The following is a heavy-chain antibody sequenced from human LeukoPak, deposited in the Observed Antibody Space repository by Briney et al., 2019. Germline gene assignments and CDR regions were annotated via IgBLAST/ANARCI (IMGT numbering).Heavy chain of an antibody. Sequence: PSETLSLTCTVSGGSISSSSYYWGWIRQPPGKGLEWIGSIYYSGSTYYNPSLKSRVTISVDTSKSQFSLSLTSVTAADTAVYYCARVVRSDRANWFDPWGQGILVTVSS. V-gene: IGHV4-39*01. CDR2: IYYSGST. CDR1: GGSISSSSYY. CDR3: ARVVRSDRANWFDP. D-gene: IGHD2-15*01. J-gene: IGHJ5*02.